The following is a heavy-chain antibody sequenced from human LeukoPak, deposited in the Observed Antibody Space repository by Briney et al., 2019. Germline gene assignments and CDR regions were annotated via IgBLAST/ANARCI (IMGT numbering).Heavy chain of an antibody. V-gene: IGHV4-39*01. Sequence: PSETLSLTCTVSGGSISSSDYYWGWLRQPPGKVLELIASIYYSGSTYYNPSLKSRVTISVDTSKNQPSLKLSFLTAADTAVYYCARHEYSGSYYGLSCFEPWGQGTLVTVSS. CDR1: GGSISSSDYY. CDR2: IYYSGST. CDR3: ARHEYSGSYYGLSCFEP. J-gene: IGHJ5*02. D-gene: IGHD1-26*01.